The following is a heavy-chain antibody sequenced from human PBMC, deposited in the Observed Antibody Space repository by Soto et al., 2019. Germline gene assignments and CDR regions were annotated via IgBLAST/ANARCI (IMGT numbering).Heavy chain of an antibody. D-gene: IGHD5-18*01. CDR3: ASTLGEDTAPDYFDY. CDR2: IKQDGSEK. J-gene: IGHJ4*02. Sequence: PGGSLRLSCAASGFTFSSYWMSWVRQAPGKGLEWVANIKQDGSEKYYVDSVKGRFTISRDNAKNSLYLQMNSLRAEDTAVYYCASTLGEDTAPDYFDYWGQGTLVTVSS. V-gene: IGHV3-7*02. CDR1: GFTFSSYW.